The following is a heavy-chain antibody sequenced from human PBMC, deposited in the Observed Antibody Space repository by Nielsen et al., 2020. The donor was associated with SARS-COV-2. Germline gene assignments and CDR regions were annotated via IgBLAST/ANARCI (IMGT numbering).Heavy chain of an antibody. CDR3: ARGGSGNWNYAKKFDY. CDR2: IYYSGST. Sequence: SETLCLTCTVSGGSISSGGYYWSWIRQHPGKGLEWIGYIYYSGSTYYNPSLKSRVTISVDTSKNQFSLKLSSVTAADTAVYYCARGGSGNWNYAKKFDYWGQGTLVTVSS. D-gene: IGHD1-7*01. J-gene: IGHJ4*02. CDR1: GGSISSGGYY. V-gene: IGHV4-31*03.